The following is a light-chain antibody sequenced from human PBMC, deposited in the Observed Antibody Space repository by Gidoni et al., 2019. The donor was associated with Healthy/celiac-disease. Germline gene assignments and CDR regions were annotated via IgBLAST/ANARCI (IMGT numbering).Light chain of an antibody. CDR1: QSISSY. Sequence: DIQMTQSPSSLSAPVGDRVTITCRASQSISSYLNWYQQKPGKAPKHLIYAASSLQSGVPSRFSGSGSGTDFTLTISSLQPEDFATYYCQQSYSTRWFTFGPGTKVDIK. CDR3: QQSYSTRWFT. V-gene: IGKV1-39*01. J-gene: IGKJ3*01. CDR2: AAS.